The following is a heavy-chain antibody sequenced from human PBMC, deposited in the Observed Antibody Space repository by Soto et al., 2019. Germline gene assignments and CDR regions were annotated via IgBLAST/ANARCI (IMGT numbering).Heavy chain of an antibody. Sequence: VQMEESGGGLVQPGGSLRLSCVASGFTFSDYYMNWIRQPPGKGLEWVSFISGGGGTKSYAESVKGRFAISRDNAKNFLYLQMNSLRAEDTAVYYCARDVPMSTTIVLDTFDMWGQGTVVSVSS. CDR3: ARDVPMSTTIVLDTFDM. D-gene: IGHD1-1*01. J-gene: IGHJ3*02. V-gene: IGHV3-11*01. CDR2: ISGGGGTK. CDR1: GFTFSDYY.